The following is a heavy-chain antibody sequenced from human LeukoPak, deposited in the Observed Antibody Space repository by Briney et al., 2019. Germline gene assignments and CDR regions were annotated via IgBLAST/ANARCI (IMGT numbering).Heavy chain of an antibody. D-gene: IGHD5-12*01. CDR1: GDSFRSGFYY. CDR2: IYFAGYT. Sequence: SETLSLTCSVSGDSFRSGFYYSWIRQPPGKGLEWIGYIYFAGYTYYNPSLNSRVTISMDRSKNQFTLKLSSVTAADTAVYYCATGVATITTGVVSYFDKWGQGTLVTVSS. V-gene: IGHV4-38-2*02. CDR3: ATGVATITTGVVSYFDK. J-gene: IGHJ4*02.